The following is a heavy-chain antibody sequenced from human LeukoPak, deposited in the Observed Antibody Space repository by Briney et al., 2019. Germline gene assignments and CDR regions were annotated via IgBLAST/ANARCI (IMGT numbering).Heavy chain of an antibody. J-gene: IGHJ4*02. CDR3: ARDYYDSSGYSYFDY. Sequence: PGGSLRLSCAASGFTFDDYGMSWVRQAPGKGLEWVSGINWNGGSTGYADSVKGRFTISRDNAKNSLYLQMNSLRAEDTALYYCARDYYDSSGYSYFDYWGQGTLVTVSS. CDR2: INWNGGST. CDR1: GFTFDDYG. D-gene: IGHD3-22*01. V-gene: IGHV3-20*04.